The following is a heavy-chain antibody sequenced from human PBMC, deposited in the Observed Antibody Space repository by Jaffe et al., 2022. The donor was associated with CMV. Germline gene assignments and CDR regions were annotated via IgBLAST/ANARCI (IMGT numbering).Heavy chain of an antibody. CDR1: GGSISSSSYY. V-gene: IGHV4-39*01. Sequence: QLQLQESGPGLVKPSETLSLTCTVSGGSISSSSYYWGWIRQPPGKGLEWIGSIYYSGSTYYNPSLKSRVTISVDTSKNQFSLKLSSVTAADTAVYYCARQGDTTPRYSLRHLHYYYYGMDVWGQGTTVTVSS. D-gene: IGHD5-18*01. CDR2: IYYSGST. CDR3: ARQGDTTPRYSLRHLHYYYYGMDV. J-gene: IGHJ6*02.